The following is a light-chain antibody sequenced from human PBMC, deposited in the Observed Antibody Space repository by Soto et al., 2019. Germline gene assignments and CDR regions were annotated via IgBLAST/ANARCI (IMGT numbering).Light chain of an antibody. J-gene: IGLJ1*01. CDR2: DVS. CDR1: TSEVGTYNS. CDR3: SSYTSSSSYV. Sequence: QAVVTHTSSVFGSSGESITISCTRTTSEVGTYNSVSWYQQYPGKAPKLMIHDVSNRPSGVSNRFSGSKSGNTASLTISGLQAEDEADYYCSSYTSSSSYVFGSGTKV. V-gene: IGLV2-14*01.